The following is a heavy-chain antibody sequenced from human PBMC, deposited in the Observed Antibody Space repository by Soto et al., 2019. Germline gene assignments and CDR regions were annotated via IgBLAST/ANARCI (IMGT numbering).Heavy chain of an antibody. Sequence: EVQLVESGGGLVKPGGSLRLSCAASGCTFSSYSMNWVRQAPGKGLEWVSSIRSSSSYIYYADSVKGRFTIARDNAKNSLALQMNSRRAEDTAVYYCAIPLSYSDSSGDYGYWGQGALVSVSS. CDR3: AIPLSYSDSSGDYGY. V-gene: IGHV3-21*01. CDR2: IRSSSSYI. CDR1: GCTFSSYS. J-gene: IGHJ4*02. D-gene: IGHD3-22*01.